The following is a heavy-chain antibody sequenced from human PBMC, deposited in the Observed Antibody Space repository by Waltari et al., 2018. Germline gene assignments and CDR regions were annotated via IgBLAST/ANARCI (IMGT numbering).Heavy chain of an antibody. CDR3: ARDVGNVGGNY. J-gene: IGHJ4*02. CDR2: IKQDGSDI. CDR1: GFTFSDYW. D-gene: IGHD3-10*01. V-gene: IGHV3-7*01. Sequence: EVQLVESGGGLVQPGGSLRLSCLVSGFTFSDYWMSWVRQAPGKGLEWVVNIKQDGSDIYYADSVKGRFTISRDNAKNSLYLQMNSLRAEDTAVYYCARDVGNVGGNYWGQGTLVTVSS.